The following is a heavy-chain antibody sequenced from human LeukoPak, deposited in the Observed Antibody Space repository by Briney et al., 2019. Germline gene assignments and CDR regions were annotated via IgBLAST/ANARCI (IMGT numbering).Heavy chain of an antibody. D-gene: IGHD2-2*01. V-gene: IGHV1-69*06. CDR2: IIPIFGTA. CDR1: GGTFSSYA. CDR3: AGGQLLSNYFDY. Sequence: SVKVSCKASGGTFSSYAISWVRQAPGQGLEWMGGIIPIFGTANSAQKFQGRVTITADKSTSTAYMELSSLRSEDTAVYYCAGGQLLSNYFDYWGQGTLVTVSS. J-gene: IGHJ4*02.